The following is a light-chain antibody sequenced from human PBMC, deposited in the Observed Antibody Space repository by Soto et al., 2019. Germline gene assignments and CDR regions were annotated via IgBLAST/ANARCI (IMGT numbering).Light chain of an antibody. CDR2: LGS. CDR3: MQALQTHTWT. Sequence: DIVMTQSPLSLPVTPGEPASISCRSSQSLLHSNGYNYLDWYLQKPGQSPQLLIYLGSNRASGVPDRFSGSGSGTDFTLKISRVEAEDVGVYYCMQALQTHTWTCGQGTKVEIK. J-gene: IGKJ1*01. CDR1: QSLLHSNGYNY. V-gene: IGKV2-28*01.